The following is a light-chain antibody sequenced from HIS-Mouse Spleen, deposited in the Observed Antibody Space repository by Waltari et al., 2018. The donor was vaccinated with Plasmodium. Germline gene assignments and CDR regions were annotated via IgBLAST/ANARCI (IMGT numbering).Light chain of an antibody. CDR3: CSYAGSYTWV. J-gene: IGLJ3*02. V-gene: IGLV2-11*01. CDR2: DVS. Sequence: QSALTQPRSVSGSPGQSVTISCTGTSSDVGGYNYVSWCQQHPGKAPKLMIYDVSKRPSGVPVRWSGSKSGNAASLTISGLQAEDEADYYCCSYAGSYTWVFGGGTKLTVL. CDR1: SSDVGGYNY.